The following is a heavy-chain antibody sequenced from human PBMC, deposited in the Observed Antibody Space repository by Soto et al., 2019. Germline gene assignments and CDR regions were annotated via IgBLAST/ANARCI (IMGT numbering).Heavy chain of an antibody. CDR3: AREITSSWMDV. D-gene: IGHD6-13*01. V-gene: IGHV1-2*04. CDR2: INPNSGAT. CDR1: GYTFTANY. Sequence: QVQLVQSGAEVKKPGASVKVSCKASGYTFTANYLHWVRQAPGQGLEWMGWINPNSGATNYAQRFQAWVTMTRDTSISTADMELSRLTFDDTAVYYCAREITSSWMDVWGQGTTVTVSS. J-gene: IGHJ6*02.